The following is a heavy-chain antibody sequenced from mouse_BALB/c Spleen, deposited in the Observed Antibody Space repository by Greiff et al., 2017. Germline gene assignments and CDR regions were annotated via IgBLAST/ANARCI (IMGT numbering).Heavy chain of an antibody. Sequence: EVKVEESGGGLVKPGGSLKLSCAASGFAFSSYDMSWVRQTPEKRLEWVAYISSGGGSTYYPDTVKGRFTISRDNAKNTLYLQMSSLKSEDTAMYYCARHVYGSRGGDFDYWGQGTTLTVSS. V-gene: IGHV5-12-1*01. J-gene: IGHJ2*01. CDR3: ARHVYGSRGGDFDY. CDR2: ISSGGGST. D-gene: IGHD1-1*01. CDR1: GFAFSSYD.